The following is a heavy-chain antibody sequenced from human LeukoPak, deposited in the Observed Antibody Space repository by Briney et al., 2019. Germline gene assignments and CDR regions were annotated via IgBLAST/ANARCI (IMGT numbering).Heavy chain of an antibody. CDR3: ARGRPPAMSSSATGWYFDL. D-gene: IGHD2-15*01. CDR2: MNPNSGNG. CDR1: GYTFSDYD. J-gene: IGHJ2*01. Sequence: ASVKVSCKASGYTFSDYDINWVRQATGQGLEWMGWMNPNSGNGGTAEKYQGRVTFTTDTSIGTAHMELGSLNSEDTAVYYCARGRPPAMSSSATGWYFDLWGRGTHIIVSS. V-gene: IGHV1-8*03.